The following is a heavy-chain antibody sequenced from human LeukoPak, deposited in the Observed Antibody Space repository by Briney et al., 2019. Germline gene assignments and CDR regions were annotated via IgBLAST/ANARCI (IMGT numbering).Heavy chain of an antibody. D-gene: IGHD3-22*01. CDR3: ARWAGYYYDSSGYYVDY. V-gene: IGHV1-18*01. J-gene: IGHJ4*02. Sequence: ASVKVSCKASGYTFTSYGISWVRQAPGQGLEWMGWIGAYNGNTNYAQKLQGRVTMTTDTSTSTAYMELRSLRSDDTAVYYCARWAGYYYDSSGYYVDYWGQGTLVTVSS. CDR2: IGAYNGNT. CDR1: GYTFTSYG.